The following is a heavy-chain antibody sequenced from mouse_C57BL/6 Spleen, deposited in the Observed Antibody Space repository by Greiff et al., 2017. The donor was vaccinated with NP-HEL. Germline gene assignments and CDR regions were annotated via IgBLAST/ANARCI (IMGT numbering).Heavy chain of an antibody. CDR2: INPNNGGT. V-gene: IGHV1-26*01. Sequence: VQLQQSGPELVKPGASVKISCKASGYTFTDYYMNWVKQSHGKSLEWIGDINPNNGGTSYNQKFKGKATLTVDKSSSTAYMELRSLTSEDSAVYYCARYYYGSSSRYFDVWGTGTTVTVSS. CDR1: GYTFTDYY. D-gene: IGHD1-1*01. CDR3: ARYYYGSSSRYFDV. J-gene: IGHJ1*03.